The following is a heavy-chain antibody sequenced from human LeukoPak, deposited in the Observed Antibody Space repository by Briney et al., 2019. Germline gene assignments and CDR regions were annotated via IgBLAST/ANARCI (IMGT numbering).Heavy chain of an antibody. CDR1: GFSLSTSAVG. V-gene: IGHV2-5*01. J-gene: IGHJ5*02. CDR3: AHRPSSWFDP. Sequence: SAPTLANPTQTLTLTCTCSGFSLSTSAVGVGWIRQPPGKALEWLALIYWNDDKRYNPVLKSRLTIIKLTSKTPAVLTMNNMATVDTATYYWAHRPSSWFDPWGQGTLVTVSS. CDR2: IYWNDDK.